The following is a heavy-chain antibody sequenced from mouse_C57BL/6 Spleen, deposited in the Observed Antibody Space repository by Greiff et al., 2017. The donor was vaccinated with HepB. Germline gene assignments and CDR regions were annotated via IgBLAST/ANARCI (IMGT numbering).Heavy chain of an antibody. J-gene: IGHJ4*01. CDR3: ARGEYDYDVDYYAMDY. CDR1: GYTFTDYY. Sequence: VQLQESGAELVRPGASVKLSCKASGYTFTDYYINWVKQRPGQGLEWIARIYPGSGNTYYNEKFKGKATLTAEKSSSTAYMQLSSLTSEDSAVYFCARGEYDYDVDYYAMDYWGQGTSVTVSS. V-gene: IGHV1-76*01. CDR2: IYPGSGNT. D-gene: IGHD2-4*01.